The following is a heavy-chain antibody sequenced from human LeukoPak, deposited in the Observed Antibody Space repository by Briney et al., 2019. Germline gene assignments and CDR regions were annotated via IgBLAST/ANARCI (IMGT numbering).Heavy chain of an antibody. Sequence: AETLSLTCTVSGYPITSAYYRGWLRPSPGKGLACIGSIYHSGSSYYKPSLKRRVTISVDTSKNHFSLQLTSVTAEDTAVYYCAREHYYDSTAYLDWGQGTLVSVSS. V-gene: IGHV4-38-2*02. CDR3: AREHYYDSTAYLD. CDR2: IYHSGSS. J-gene: IGHJ4*02. D-gene: IGHD3-22*01. CDR1: GYPITSAYY.